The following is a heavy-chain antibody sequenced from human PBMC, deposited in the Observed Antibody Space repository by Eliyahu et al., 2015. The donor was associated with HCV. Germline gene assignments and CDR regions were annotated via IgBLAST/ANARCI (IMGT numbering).Heavy chain of an antibody. D-gene: IGHD6-13*01. V-gene: IGHV1-45*02. Sequence: QMQLVQSGAEVKKTGSSVKVSCXPSGYTFTYRYLHWVRQAPGQALEWMGWITPFNGNTNYAQKFQDRVTNTWDRSMSTAYLGLSRLRSEDTAMYFCASSPLSGTAAGILDYWGQGTLVTVSS. CDR1: GYTFTYRY. CDR2: ITPFNGNT. CDR3: ASSPLSGTAAGILDY. J-gene: IGHJ4*02.